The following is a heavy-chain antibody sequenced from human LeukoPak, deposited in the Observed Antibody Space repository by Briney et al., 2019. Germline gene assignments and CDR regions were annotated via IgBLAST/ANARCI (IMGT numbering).Heavy chain of an antibody. V-gene: IGHV3-20*04. CDR2: INGDGGSR. CDR3: ARNHDYDSSGYHA. J-gene: IGHJ5*02. CDR1: GFTFDDYG. D-gene: IGHD3-22*01. Sequence: GGSLRLSCAASGFTFDDYGMAWVRQAPGKGLEWVSGINGDGGSRGYADSVKGRFTISRDNAKNFLYLQMNSLRVEDTALYYCARNHDYDSSGYHAWGQGTLVTVSS.